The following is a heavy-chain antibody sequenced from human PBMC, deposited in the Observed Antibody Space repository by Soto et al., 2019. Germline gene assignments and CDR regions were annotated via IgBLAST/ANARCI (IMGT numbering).Heavy chain of an antibody. D-gene: IGHD2-2*01. V-gene: IGHV1-18*01. CDR1: GYTLTELS. J-gene: IGHJ5*02. Sequence: ASVKVSCKVSGYTLTELSMHWVRQAPGKGLEWMGWIGAYNGKTIYAQKLQGRVTMTTDTSTSTAYMELRSLRSDDTAVYYCARVYCSSTSCHRCFEPWGQGTLVTVSS. CDR3: ARVYCSSTSCHRCFEP. CDR2: IGAYNGKT.